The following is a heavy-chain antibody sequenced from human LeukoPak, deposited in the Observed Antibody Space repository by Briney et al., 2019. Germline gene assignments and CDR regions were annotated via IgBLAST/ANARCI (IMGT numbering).Heavy chain of an antibody. V-gene: IGHV4-61*01. CDR2: IYYSGST. D-gene: IGHD3-22*01. CDR3: ARAIGYDSSGYYYGNWFDP. CDR1: GASISSGSNY. J-gene: IGHJ5*02. Sequence: SETLSLTCSVSGASISSGSNYWGWIRQPPGKTLEWIGYIYYSGSTNYNPSLKSRVTISVDTSKNQFSLKLSSVTAADTAVYYCARAIGYDSSGYYYGNWFDPWGQGTLVTVSS.